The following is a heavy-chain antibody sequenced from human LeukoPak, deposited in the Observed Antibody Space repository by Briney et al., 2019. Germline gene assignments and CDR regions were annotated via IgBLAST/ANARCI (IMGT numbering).Heavy chain of an antibody. Sequence: GGSLRLSCAASGFTFSSYAMSWVRQAPGKGLEWVSAISGSGGSTYYADSVKGRFTISRDNSKNTLYLQMNSLRAEDTAVYYCARLTGERGYFDYWGQGTLVTVSS. D-gene: IGHD7-27*01. J-gene: IGHJ4*02. CDR1: GFTFSSYA. CDR2: ISGSGGST. CDR3: ARLTGERGYFDY. V-gene: IGHV3-23*01.